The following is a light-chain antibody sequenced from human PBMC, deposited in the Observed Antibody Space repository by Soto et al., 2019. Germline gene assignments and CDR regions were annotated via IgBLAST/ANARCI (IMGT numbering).Light chain of an antibody. CDR3: QSYDNNLRGSV. Sequence: QPVLTQPPSVSGAPGQRVTISCTGSSSNIGAGFDVHWYQQLPGTAPKLLLYGSSSRPSGVPDRFSGSKSGTSASLAITGLQAEDEADYYCQSYDNNLRGSVFGGGTKLTVL. CDR2: GSS. V-gene: IGLV1-40*01. CDR1: SSNIGAGFD. J-gene: IGLJ2*01.